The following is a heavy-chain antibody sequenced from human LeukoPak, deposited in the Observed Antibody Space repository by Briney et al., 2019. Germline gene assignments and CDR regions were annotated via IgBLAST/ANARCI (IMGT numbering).Heavy chain of an antibody. CDR3: ARGGSYGNFDY. CDR2: IWYDGSNK. D-gene: IGHD5-18*01. Sequence: GRSLRLSCAASGFTFSSYGMHWVRQAPGKGLEWVAVIWYDGSNKYYADSVKGRFTISRDNSKNTLYLQMNSLRAEDTAVYYCARGGSYGNFDYWGQGTLVTVSS. J-gene: IGHJ4*02. CDR1: GFTFSSYG. V-gene: IGHV3-33*01.